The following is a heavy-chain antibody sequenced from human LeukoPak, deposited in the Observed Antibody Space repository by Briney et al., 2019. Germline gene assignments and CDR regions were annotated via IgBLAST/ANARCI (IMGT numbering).Heavy chain of an antibody. Sequence: GRSLRLSCAASGFTLSSYWMHWVRQAPGKGLVWVSRINSDGSSTSYADSVKGRFTISRDNAKNTLYLQMNSLRAEDTGVYYCARIASHSSSWYDGGYWGQGTLVTVPS. J-gene: IGHJ4*02. CDR1: GFTLSSYW. CDR2: INSDGSST. V-gene: IGHV3-74*01. CDR3: ARIASHSSSWYDGGY. D-gene: IGHD6-13*01.